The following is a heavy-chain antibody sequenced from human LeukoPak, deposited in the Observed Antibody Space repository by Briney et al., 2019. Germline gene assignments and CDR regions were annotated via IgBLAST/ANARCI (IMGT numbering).Heavy chain of an antibody. V-gene: IGHV3-74*01. CDR1: GFTFSSYW. CDR3: TRGYGSSLGGY. CDR2: INSDGSGT. Sequence: QTGGSLRLSCAASGFTFSSYWMHWVRQAPGKGLVWVSRINSDGSGTSYADSVKGRFTISRDNAKNTLYLQMNSLRAEDTAVYYCTRGYGSSLGGYWGQGTLVTVFS. D-gene: IGHD3-16*01. J-gene: IGHJ4*02.